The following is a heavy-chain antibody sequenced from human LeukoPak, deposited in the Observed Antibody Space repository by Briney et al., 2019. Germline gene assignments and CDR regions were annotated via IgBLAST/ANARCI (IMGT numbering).Heavy chain of an antibody. Sequence: GGSLRLSCAASGFTITAYAMSWVRQSPGKGLEWVSGIGITSEYIHFADSVKGRFTISRDNSKNTVYLEMSSLRAEDAAVYYCAKDPNGDYVGAFDTWGQGTMVIVSS. CDR2: IGITSEYI. J-gene: IGHJ3*02. V-gene: IGHV3-23*01. CDR1: GFTITAYA. CDR3: AKDPNGDYVGAFDT. D-gene: IGHD4-17*01.